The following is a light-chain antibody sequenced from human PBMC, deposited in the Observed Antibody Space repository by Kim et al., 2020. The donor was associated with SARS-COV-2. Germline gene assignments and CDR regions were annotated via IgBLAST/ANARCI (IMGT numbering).Light chain of an antibody. Sequence: QSVLTQSPSVSGAPGQSVTISCTGSSSNIGAGYAVHWYQQLPGTAPRLLIYGNSNRPSGVPDRFSASKSGTSAALAISGLQAEDEADYYCQSYDSSLSGSVFGGGTQLTVL. CDR2: GNS. J-gene: IGLJ3*02. CDR1: SSNIGAGYA. V-gene: IGLV1-40*01. CDR3: QSYDSSLSGSV.